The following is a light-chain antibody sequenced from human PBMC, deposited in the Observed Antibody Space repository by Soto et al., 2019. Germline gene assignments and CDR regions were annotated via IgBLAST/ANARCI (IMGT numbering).Light chain of an antibody. CDR2: GAS. Sequence: IGLTQSPGTLSLSHGERATLSCRASQSVSSSYLAWYQQKPGQAPRLLIYGASSRATGIPDRFSGSGSGTDFTLTICSLQPEDFATYYCQQFNSYPLPFGQGTRLEIK. CDR1: QSVSSSY. V-gene: IGKV3-20*01. J-gene: IGKJ5*01. CDR3: QQFNSYPLP.